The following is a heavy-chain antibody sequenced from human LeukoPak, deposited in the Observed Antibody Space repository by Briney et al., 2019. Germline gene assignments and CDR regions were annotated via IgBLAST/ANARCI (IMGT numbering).Heavy chain of an antibody. V-gene: IGHV4-30-4*01. CDR1: GGSISSGDYY. J-gene: IGHJ4*02. CDR2: IYYSGST. CDR3: ARGIRYSSGWYLGYYFDY. Sequence: SETLSLTCTVSGGSISSGDYYWSWIRQPPGKGLEWIGYIYYSGSTYYNPSLKSRVTISVDTSKNQFSLKLSSVTAADTAVYYCARGIRYSSGWYLGYYFDYWGQGTLVTVSS. D-gene: IGHD6-19*01.